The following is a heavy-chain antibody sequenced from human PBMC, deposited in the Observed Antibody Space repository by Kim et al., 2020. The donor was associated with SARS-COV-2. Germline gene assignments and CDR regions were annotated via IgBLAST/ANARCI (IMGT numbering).Heavy chain of an antibody. CDR1: DFTVSSNY. J-gene: IGHJ3*02. V-gene: IGHV3-66*01. CDR2: IYSGGST. CDR3: ASWYSGSLERAFDI. Sequence: GGSLRLSCAASDFTVSSNYMSWVRQAPGKRLECVSVIYSGGSTYNTDSVKGRFTISRDNSKNTLFLQMNSLRAEDTAVYYCASWYSGSLERAFDIWGQGTMVTVSS. D-gene: IGHD1-26*01.